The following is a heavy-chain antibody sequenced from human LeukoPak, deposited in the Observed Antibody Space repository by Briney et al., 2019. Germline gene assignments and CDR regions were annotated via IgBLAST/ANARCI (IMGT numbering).Heavy chain of an antibody. Sequence: ASVKVSCKASGYTFTHHGISWVRQAAGQGLEWMGWISCYNGDTHYAQKFQGRVTMTTDKSTSTAYMEVRSLGSDDAAVYYCARDPSNTSGYYAYFDNWGQGTLVTVSS. J-gene: IGHJ4*02. CDR2: ISCYNGDT. CDR1: GYTFTHHG. V-gene: IGHV1-18*01. D-gene: IGHD6-19*01. CDR3: ARDPSNTSGYYAYFDN.